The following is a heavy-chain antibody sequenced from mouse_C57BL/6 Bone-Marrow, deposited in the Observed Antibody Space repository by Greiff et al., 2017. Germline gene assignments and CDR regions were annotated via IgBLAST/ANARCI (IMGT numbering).Heavy chain of an antibody. CDR1: GFTFSSYA. CDR3: TRDSAVVPYFDY. CDR2: ISSGGDYI. J-gene: IGHJ2*01. D-gene: IGHD1-1*01. Sequence: EVKVVESGEGLVKPGGSLKLSCAASGFTFSSYAMSWVRQTPEKRLEWVAYISSGGDYIYYADTVKGRFTISRDNARNTLYLQISSLKSEDTAMYYCTRDSAVVPYFDYWGQGTTLTVSS. V-gene: IGHV5-9-1*02.